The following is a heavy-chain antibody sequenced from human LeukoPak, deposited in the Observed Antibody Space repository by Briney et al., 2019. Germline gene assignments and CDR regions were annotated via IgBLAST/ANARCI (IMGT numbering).Heavy chain of an antibody. J-gene: IGHJ6*02. D-gene: IGHD3-16*02. Sequence: SETLSLTCAVCGGSFRGYYGSWTPHPPGKGREGIGEINQSGSTNYNPSLTSRVTISVDTSKNQFSLTLSSVTAADTAVYYCARVIQRYDYVWGSYRYGMAVWGQGTTVTVSS. CDR3: ARVIQRYDYVWGSYRYGMAV. V-gene: IGHV4-34*01. CDR1: GGSFRGYY. CDR2: INQSGST.